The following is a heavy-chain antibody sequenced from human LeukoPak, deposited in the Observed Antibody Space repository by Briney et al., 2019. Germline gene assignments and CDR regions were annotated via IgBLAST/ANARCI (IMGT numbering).Heavy chain of an antibody. J-gene: IGHJ3*01. CDR2: ISSSGSTI. CDR1: GFTFSSYE. D-gene: IGHD6-13*01. V-gene: IGHV3-48*03. CDR3: AREEYSSSWTGGVFDV. Sequence: GGSLRLSCAASGFTFSSYEMNWVRQAPGKGLEWVSYISSSGSTIYYADSVKGRFTISRDNTKNSLYLQMNSLRAEDTAVYYCAREEYSSSWTGGVFDVWGQGTMVTVS.